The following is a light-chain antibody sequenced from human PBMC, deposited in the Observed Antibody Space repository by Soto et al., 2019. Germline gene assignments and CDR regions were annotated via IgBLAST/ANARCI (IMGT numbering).Light chain of an antibody. CDR1: QTIHKS. CDR2: AAS. J-gene: IGKJ2*01. CDR3: QQSYSTPYT. V-gene: IGKV1-39*01. Sequence: DIQLTQSPSSLSASLGDRVTITCRASQTIHKSLNWYQQRPGKAPNVLIYAASSLQSGVPSRISGSGSGTDFTLTISSLQPEDFATYFCQQSYSTPYTFGQGTNLEI.